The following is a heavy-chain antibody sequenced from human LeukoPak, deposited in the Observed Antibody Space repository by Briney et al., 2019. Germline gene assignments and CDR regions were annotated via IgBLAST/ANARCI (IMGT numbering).Heavy chain of an antibody. CDR2: IHYTGST. V-gene: IGHV4-59*01. D-gene: IGHD3-10*01. J-gene: IGHJ5*02. CDR1: GGSISSYY. CDR3: ARGGYYGSGNDFRFDP. Sequence: SETLSLTCTVSGGSISSYYWSWIRQPPGKGLEWIGYIHYTGSTNYNPSLKSRVTISVDTSKNQFSLKLSSVTAADTAIYYCARGGYYGSGNDFRFDPWGQGTLVTVSS.